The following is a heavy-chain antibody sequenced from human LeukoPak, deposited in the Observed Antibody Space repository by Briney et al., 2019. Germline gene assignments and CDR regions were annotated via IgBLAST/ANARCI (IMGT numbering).Heavy chain of an antibody. CDR3: ARVTLYGESALDY. D-gene: IGHD4-17*01. V-gene: IGHV3-11*06. CDR1: GFTFSDYY. CDR2: ISGSSSFT. J-gene: IGHJ4*02. Sequence: PGGSLRLSCAASGFTFSDYYMSWVRLAPGKGLEWVSYISGSSSFTIYADSVKGRFTISRDNAKNSLYLQMNSLRAEDTAVYYCARVTLYGESALDYWGQGALVTVSS.